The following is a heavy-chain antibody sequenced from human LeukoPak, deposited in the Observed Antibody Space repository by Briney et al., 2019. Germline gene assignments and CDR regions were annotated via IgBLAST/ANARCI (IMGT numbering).Heavy chain of an antibody. D-gene: IGHD4/OR15-4a*01. CDR3: ARAYGGYYFDS. CDR1: EFTVSSNY. V-gene: IGHV3-53*01. CDR2: IYSGGST. Sequence: GGSLRLSCAASEFTVSSNYMSWVRQAPGKGLEWVSVIYSGGSTYYADSVKGRFTISRDNSKNTLYLQMNSLRVEDTAVYYCARAYGGYYFDSWGQGTLVTVSS. J-gene: IGHJ4*02.